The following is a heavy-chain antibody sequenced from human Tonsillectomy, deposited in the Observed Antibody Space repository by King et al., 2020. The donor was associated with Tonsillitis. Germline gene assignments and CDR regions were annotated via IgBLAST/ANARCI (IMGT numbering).Heavy chain of an antibody. V-gene: IGHV1-46*01. CDR1: GYTFTNHY. D-gene: IGHD2-2*01. CDR2: INPSGGST. Sequence: QLVQSGAEVKKPGASVKVSCKASGYTFTNHYMHWVRQAPGQGLEWMGIINPSGGSTSYAQKFQGRVTVTRDTSTSTAYMELSSLRSEDTAVYYCARGDAMRSRFYYYMDVWGKGTTVTVSS. CDR3: ARGDAMRSRFYYYMDV. J-gene: IGHJ6*03.